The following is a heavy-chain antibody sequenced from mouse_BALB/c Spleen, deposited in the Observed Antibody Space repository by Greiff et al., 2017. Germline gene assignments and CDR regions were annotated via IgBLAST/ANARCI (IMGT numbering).Heavy chain of an antibody. CDR3: ARDGSYGNLPWFAY. D-gene: IGHD2-1*01. Sequence: DVQLVESGGGLVKPGGSLKLSCAASGFTFSDYYMYWVRQTPEKRLEWVATISDGGSYTYYPDSVKGRFTISRDNAKNNLYLQMSSLKSEDTAMYYCARDGSYGNLPWFAYWGQGTLVTVSA. J-gene: IGHJ3*01. V-gene: IGHV5-4*02. CDR1: GFTFSDYY. CDR2: ISDGGSYT.